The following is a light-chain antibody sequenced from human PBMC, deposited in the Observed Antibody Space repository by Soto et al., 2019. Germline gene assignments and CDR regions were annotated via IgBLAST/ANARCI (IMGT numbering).Light chain of an antibody. CDR2: DAS. CDR3: LHRHN. V-gene: IGKV3-11*01. Sequence: EIVLTQSPAPLSLSPGERATLSCRASQSVSSDFAWYQQKPGQAPRLLIYDASNRATGIPARFSGTGSGADFTLTISSREPEDFALYYCLHRHNFGPGTKVYLK. CDR1: QSVSSD. J-gene: IGKJ3*01.